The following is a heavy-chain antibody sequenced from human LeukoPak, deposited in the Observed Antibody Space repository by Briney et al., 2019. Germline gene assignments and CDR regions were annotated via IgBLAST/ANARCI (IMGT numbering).Heavy chain of an antibody. CDR3: ARLDYYDGSGQFDY. CDR2: INHSGSI. D-gene: IGHD3-22*01. J-gene: IGHJ4*02. Sequence: SETLSLTCAVYGGSFSGYYWSWIRQPPGKGLEWIGEINHSGSINYNPSLKSRVTISVDTSKNQFSLKLSSVTAADTAVYYCARLDYYDGSGQFDYWGQGTLVTVSS. V-gene: IGHV4-34*01. CDR1: GGSFSGYY.